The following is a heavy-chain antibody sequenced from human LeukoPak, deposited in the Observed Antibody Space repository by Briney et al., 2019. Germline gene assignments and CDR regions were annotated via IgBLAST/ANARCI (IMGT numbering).Heavy chain of an antibody. CDR3: TREAAAGIDY. CDR2: IKQDGSEK. V-gene: IGHV3-7*01. Sequence: PGGSLRLSCAASGFTFSTYWMSWVRQAPGKGLEWVANIKQDGSEKYYLDSVKGRFTISRDNAKNSLHLQMNSLRAEDTAVYFCTREAAAGIDYWGQGTLVTVSS. D-gene: IGHD6-13*01. J-gene: IGHJ4*02. CDR1: GFTFSTYW.